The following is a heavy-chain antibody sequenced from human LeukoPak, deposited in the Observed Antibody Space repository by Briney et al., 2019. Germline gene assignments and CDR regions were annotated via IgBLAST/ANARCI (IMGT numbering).Heavy chain of an antibody. CDR2: IKQDGSEK. CDR1: GFTFSSYW. CDR3: ARGDNLNSYYYYYMDV. D-gene: IGHD1-7*01. V-gene: IGHV3-7*01. Sequence: GGSLRLSCAASGFTFSSYWMSWVRQAPGKGLEWVANIKQDGSEKYYVDSVKGRFTISRDNAKNSLYLQMNSLRAEDTAVYYCARGDNLNSYYYYYMDVWGKGTTVTVFS. J-gene: IGHJ6*03.